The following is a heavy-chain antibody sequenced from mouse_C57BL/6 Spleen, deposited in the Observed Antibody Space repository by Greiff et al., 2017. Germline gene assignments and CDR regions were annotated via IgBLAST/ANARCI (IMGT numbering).Heavy chain of an antibody. V-gene: IGHV5-4*01. D-gene: IGHD3-3*01. CDR3: ERVGDDWFAY. CDR1: GFTFSSYA. J-gene: IGHJ3*01. CDR2: ISDGGSYT. Sequence: EVQGVESGGGLVKPGGSLKLSCAASGFTFSSYAMSWVRQTPAKRLEWVATISDGGSYTYYPDNVKGRFTISRDNAKTNLYLQMSHLKSVDTAMYYCERVGDDWFAYWGEGARVTVSA.